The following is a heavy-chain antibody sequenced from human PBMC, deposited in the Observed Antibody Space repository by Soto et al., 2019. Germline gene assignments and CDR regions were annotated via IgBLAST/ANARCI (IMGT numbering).Heavy chain of an antibody. J-gene: IGHJ4*02. Sequence: QVQLVQSGAEVRKPGSSVKVSCEASGGTFSSYSLNWVRQAPGQRLEWRGGIIPIFGSSNYAQKFQGRLTSTADKSTNTVFMELTGRRTEDTALYFCATKPLRGREYYEFDHWGQGTLLTVSS. CDR1: GGTFSSYS. V-gene: IGHV1-69*06. CDR2: IIPIFGSS. CDR3: ATKPLRGREYYEFDH. D-gene: IGHD3-22*01.